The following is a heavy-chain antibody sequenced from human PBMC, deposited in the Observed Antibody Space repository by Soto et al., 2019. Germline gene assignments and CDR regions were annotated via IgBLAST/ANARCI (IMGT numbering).Heavy chain of an antibody. CDR2: ISTSGSHI. CDR1: GFLFRNYE. Sequence: EVRLVESGGGLVKPGGSLRLSCVGSGFLFRNYEMNWVRQAPGKGQEWLSHISTSGSHISDADSVKGRFTISRDNTKHTLYRQMNSLRAEDTAVYYCASQPHWARPFASWCQGTLVNVSS. D-gene: IGHD7-27*01. CDR3: ASQPHWARPFAS. J-gene: IGHJ5*02. V-gene: IGHV3-48*03.